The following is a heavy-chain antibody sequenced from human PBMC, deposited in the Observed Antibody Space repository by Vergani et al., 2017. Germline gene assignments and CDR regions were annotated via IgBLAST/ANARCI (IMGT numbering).Heavy chain of an antibody. D-gene: IGHD4-11*01. CDR2: IRFDVSNT. CDR3: ARDTVTSSRYFAS. V-gene: IGHV3-30*02. CDR1: GFTLSNYG. Sequence: VQLMESGGGVVQPGGSLRLSCGASGFTLSNYGMHWVRQAPGKGLAWVTFIRFDVSNTYYADSVKGRFTISRDNSKNTLFLQMNSLRPEDTAVYYCARDTVTSSRYFASWGQGPLVTVS. J-gene: IGHJ4*02.